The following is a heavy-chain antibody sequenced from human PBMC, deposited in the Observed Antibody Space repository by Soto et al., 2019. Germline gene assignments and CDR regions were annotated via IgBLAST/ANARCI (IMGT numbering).Heavy chain of an antibody. CDR1: GYTFTNFG. Sequence: ASVKVSCKASGYTFTNFGISWVRQAPGQGLEWMGWISAYNGNTNYAQNFQGRVTMTTDTSTSTAYMELSSLRSEDTAVYYCARVRSYGMDVWGQGTTVTVSS. V-gene: IGHV1-18*01. CDR3: ARVRSYGMDV. CDR2: ISAYNGNT. J-gene: IGHJ6*02.